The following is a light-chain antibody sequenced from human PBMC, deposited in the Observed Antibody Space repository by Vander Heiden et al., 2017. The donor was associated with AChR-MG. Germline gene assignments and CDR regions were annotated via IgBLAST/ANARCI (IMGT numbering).Light chain of an antibody. V-gene: IGKV1-33*01. J-gene: IGKJ3*01. CDR2: DAS. CDR3: QQDDNLQVT. Sequence: DIQRTQSPSSLSASVGDRVTITCQASQDISNYLNWYQQKPGKAPKLLIYDASNLETGVPSRFSGSGSGTDFTFTISSLQPEGIATYYCQQDDNLQVTFGHGTKVDIK. CDR1: QDISNY.